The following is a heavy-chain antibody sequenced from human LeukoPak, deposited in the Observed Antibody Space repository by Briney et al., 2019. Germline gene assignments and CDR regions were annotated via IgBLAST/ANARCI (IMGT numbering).Heavy chain of an antibody. V-gene: IGHV3-30*02. Sequence: GGSLRLSCAASGFTFSSYGMHWVRQAPGKGLEWVAFIRYDGSNKYYADSVKGRFTIPGDNSKNTLYLQMNSLRAEDTAVYYCAKDQEGSVYYDSSALPDYWGQGTLVTVSS. D-gene: IGHD3-22*01. J-gene: IGHJ4*02. CDR3: AKDQEGSVYYDSSALPDY. CDR1: GFTFSSYG. CDR2: IRYDGSNK.